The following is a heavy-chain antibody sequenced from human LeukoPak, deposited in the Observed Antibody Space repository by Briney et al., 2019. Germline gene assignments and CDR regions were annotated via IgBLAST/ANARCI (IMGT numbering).Heavy chain of an antibody. J-gene: IGHJ4*02. Sequence: GGSLRLSCAASGFTFEDYGMSWVRQAPGKGLEWVAGITWSGGRTGYADSVKGRFTISRDNAKNSLYLQMNSLRDEDTALYFCAGSYPSSWDLTLFFHHWGQGTLVTVSS. CDR1: GFTFEDYG. CDR3: AGSYPSSWDLTLFFHH. CDR2: ITWSGGRT. D-gene: IGHD6-13*01. V-gene: IGHV3-20*04.